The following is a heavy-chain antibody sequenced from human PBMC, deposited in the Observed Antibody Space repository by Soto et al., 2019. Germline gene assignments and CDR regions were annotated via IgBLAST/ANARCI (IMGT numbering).Heavy chain of an antibody. J-gene: IGHJ5*02. CDR2: IIPILGIA. Sequence: QVQLVQSGAEVKKPGSSVKVSCKASGGTFSSYTISWVRQAPGQGLEWMGRIIPILGIANYAQKFQGRVTITADKSTSTDYMELSSLTPEDTAVYYCARDGGITIFGVVSYNWFAPWGQGTLVTVSS. CDR1: GGTFSSYT. V-gene: IGHV1-69*02. CDR3: ARDGGITIFGVVSYNWFAP. D-gene: IGHD3-3*01.